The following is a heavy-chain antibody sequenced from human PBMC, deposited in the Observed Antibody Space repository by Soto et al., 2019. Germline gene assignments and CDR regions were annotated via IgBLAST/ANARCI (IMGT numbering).Heavy chain of an antibody. CDR2: ISPYSGYT. D-gene: IGHD2-2*01. Sequence: GASVKVSFKGFGYSFMKYGINWLRQAPGQGLEWVGWISPYSGYTHSAQKFHGRLTLTTDTAASTAYMELRILRSADTALYYCAREASVLIPAAQPSRFDSWGQGTLVTVS. V-gene: IGHV1-18*01. CDR1: GYSFMKYG. J-gene: IGHJ4*02. CDR3: AREASVLIPAAQPSRFDS.